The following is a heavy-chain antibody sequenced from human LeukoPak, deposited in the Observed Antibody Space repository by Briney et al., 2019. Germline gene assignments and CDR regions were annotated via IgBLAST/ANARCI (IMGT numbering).Heavy chain of an antibody. CDR2: IYSSGST. CDR3: ARGGSYYERSGYYEFLDY. V-gene: IGHV4-61*02. D-gene: IGHD3-22*01. CDR1: GGSISSGNYY. J-gene: IGHJ4*02. Sequence: SQTLSLTCTVSGGSISSGNYYWSWIRQPAGKGLEWIGRIYSSGSTNYNPSLKSRVTISVDPSKNQFSLKLSSVTAADTAVYYCARGGSYYERSGYYEFLDYWGQGTLATVSS.